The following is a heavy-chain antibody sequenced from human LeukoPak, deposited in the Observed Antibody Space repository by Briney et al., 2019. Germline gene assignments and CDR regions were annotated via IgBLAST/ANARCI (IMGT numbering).Heavy chain of an antibody. CDR3: ARDLLLKAAAGTFDP. J-gene: IGHJ5*02. CDR1: GYTFTGYY. CDR2: INPNSGGT. V-gene: IGHV1-2*02. D-gene: IGHD6-13*01. Sequence: ASVKVSCKASGYTFTGYYMHWARQAPGQGLEWMGWINPNSGGTNYAQKFQGRVTMTRDTSISTAYMELSRLRSDDTAVYYCARDLLLKAAAGTFDPWGQGTLVTVSS.